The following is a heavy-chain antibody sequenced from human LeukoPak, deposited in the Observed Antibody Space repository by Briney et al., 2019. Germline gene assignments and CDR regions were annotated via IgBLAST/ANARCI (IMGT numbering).Heavy chain of an antibody. D-gene: IGHD5-12*01. CDR2: IYPADSDT. CDR3: ARQITDQSSGYDSIDY. Sequence: GESLKISCKGSGYSFTSYWIGWVRQMPGRGLEWMGIIYPADSDTRYSPSFQGQVTISADKSISTAYLQWSSLKASDTAIYYCARQITDQSSGYDSIDYWGQGTLVTVSS. CDR1: GYSFTSYW. V-gene: IGHV5-51*01. J-gene: IGHJ4*02.